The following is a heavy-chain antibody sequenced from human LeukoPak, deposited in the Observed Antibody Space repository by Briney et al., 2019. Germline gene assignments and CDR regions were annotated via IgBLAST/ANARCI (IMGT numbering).Heavy chain of an antibody. CDR2: ISYDGNNK. Sequence: PGRSLRLSCAASGFTFCSYSMHWVRQAPGKGLEWGAVISYDGNNKYYADSVKGRFTISRDNSKNTLYLQMNSLRAEDTAVYYCARDYYDSSGYYGYWGQGTLVTVSS. D-gene: IGHD3-22*01. CDR1: GFTFCSYS. CDR3: ARDYYDSSGYYGY. V-gene: IGHV3-30-3*01. J-gene: IGHJ4*02.